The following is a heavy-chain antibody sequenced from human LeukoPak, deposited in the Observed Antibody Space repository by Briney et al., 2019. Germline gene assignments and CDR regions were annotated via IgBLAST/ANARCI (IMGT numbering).Heavy chain of an antibody. CDR3: AKDYGVTGTGGAWLDP. CDR1: GFTFSTYW. CDR2: IRYDGSNK. J-gene: IGHJ5*02. Sequence: QTGGSLRLSCATSGFTFSTYWMSWVRQAPGKGLEWVAFIRYDGSNKYYADSVKGRFTISRDNSKNTLYLQMNGLRPEDTAVYYCAKDYGVTGTGGAWLDPWGQGTLVTVSS. V-gene: IGHV3-30*02. D-gene: IGHD1-20*01.